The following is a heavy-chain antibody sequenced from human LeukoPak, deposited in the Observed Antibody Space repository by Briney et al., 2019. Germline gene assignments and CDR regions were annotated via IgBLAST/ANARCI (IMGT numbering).Heavy chain of an antibody. CDR1: GFTFSSYW. CDR3: AREDGYVWYFDY. V-gene: IGHV3-74*01. Sequence: GGSLRLSCAASGFTFSSYWMHWVRPAPGKGLVWVSRINSDGSSTSYADSVKGRFTISRDNAKSTLYLQMNSLRAEDTAVYYCAREDGYVWYFDYWGQGTLVTVSS. CDR2: INSDGSST. D-gene: IGHD3-16*01. J-gene: IGHJ4*02.